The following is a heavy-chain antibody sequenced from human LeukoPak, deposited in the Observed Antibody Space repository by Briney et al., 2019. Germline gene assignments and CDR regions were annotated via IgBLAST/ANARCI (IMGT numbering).Heavy chain of an antibody. V-gene: IGHV3-74*01. Sequence: QTGGSLRLSCVASGFTFSSYSMYWVRQVPGKGLVWVSRINSDGSTTAYADSVKGRFTISRDNAKNTLYVEMNSLRAEDTAVYYCAREASSSAHCDSWGQGILVTVSS. CDR2: INSDGSTT. J-gene: IGHJ4*02. CDR1: GFTFSSYS. CDR3: AREASSSAHCDS. D-gene: IGHD3-10*01.